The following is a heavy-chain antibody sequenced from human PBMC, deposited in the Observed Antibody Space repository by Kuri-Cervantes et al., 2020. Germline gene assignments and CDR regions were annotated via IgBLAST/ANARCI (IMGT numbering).Heavy chain of an antibody. D-gene: IGHD3-10*01. V-gene: IGHV4-39*07. J-gene: IGHJ5*02. CDR3: ARVGGFLWFGRADNWFDP. CDR2: IYYSGST. Sequence: SETLSLTCTVSGGSISSSSYYWGWIRQPPGKGLEWIGSIYYSGSTYYNPSLKSRVTISVDTSKNQFSLKLSSVTAADTAVYYCARVGGFLWFGRADNWFDPWGQGTLVTVSS. CDR1: GGSISSSSYY.